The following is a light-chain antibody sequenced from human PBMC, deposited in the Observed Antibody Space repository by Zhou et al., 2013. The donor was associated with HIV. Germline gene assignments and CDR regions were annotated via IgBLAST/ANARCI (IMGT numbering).Light chain of an antibody. CDR1: QSVSSY. CDR3: QQYGSSPMCS. V-gene: IGKV3-11*01. Sequence: EIVLTQSPATLSLSPGERATLSCRASQSVSSYLAWYQQKPGQAPRLLIYDASNRATGIPARFSGSGSGTDFTLTISSLEPEDFAVYYCQQYGSSPMCSFGQGTKLEIK. J-gene: IGKJ2*04. CDR2: DAS.